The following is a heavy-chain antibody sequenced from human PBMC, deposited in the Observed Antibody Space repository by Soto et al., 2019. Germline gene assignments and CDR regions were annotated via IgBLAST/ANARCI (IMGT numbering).Heavy chain of an antibody. CDR3: AREVGQGFDP. CDR2: IIPIFGTA. J-gene: IGHJ5*02. Sequence: ASVTVSCKASGGTFIIYAISWVRQAPGQGLEWMGGIIPIFGTANYAQKFQGRVTITADESTSTAYMELSSLRSEDTAVYYCAREVGQGFDPWGQGTLVTVSS. V-gene: IGHV1-69*13. CDR1: GGTFIIYA.